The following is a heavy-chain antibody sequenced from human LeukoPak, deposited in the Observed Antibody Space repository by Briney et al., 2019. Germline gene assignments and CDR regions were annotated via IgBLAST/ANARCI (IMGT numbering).Heavy chain of an antibody. V-gene: IGHV3-21*01. D-gene: IGHD2-15*01. CDR3: ARGSDAWKMVNMNA. CDR2: ISSSGDYI. CDR1: GFTFSSYS. Sequence: GGSLRLSCAASGFTFSSYSMNWVRQAPGKGLEWVSSISSSGDYIYYADSVKGRFTISRDNAKNSLYLQMNSLRAEDTAVYYCARGSDAWKMVNMNAWGKGTTVTVSS. J-gene: IGHJ6*03.